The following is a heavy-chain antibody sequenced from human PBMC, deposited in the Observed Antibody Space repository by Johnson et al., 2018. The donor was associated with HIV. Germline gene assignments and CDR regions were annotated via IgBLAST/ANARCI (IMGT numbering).Heavy chain of an antibody. V-gene: IGHV3-23*04. D-gene: IGHD1-14*01. CDR3: ARDDRPDGFDI. CDR2: ISGSGGST. J-gene: IGHJ3*02. CDR1: GFTFSSYA. Sequence: MQLVESGGRVVWPGGSLRLSCAASGFTFSSYAMSWVRQAPGKGLEWVSAISGSGGSTYYADSVKGRFTISRDNSKNTLYLQMNSLRAEDTAVYYCARDDRPDGFDIWGQGTMVTVSS.